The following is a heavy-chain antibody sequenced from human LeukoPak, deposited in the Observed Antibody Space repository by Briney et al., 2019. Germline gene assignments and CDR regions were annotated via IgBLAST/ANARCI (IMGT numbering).Heavy chain of an antibody. V-gene: IGHV4-30-2*01. Sequence: SQTLSLTCAVSGGSISSGGYSWIWIRQPPGKGLEWIGYIYHSGSTYYNPSLKSRVTISVDRSKNQFSLKLSSVTAADTAVYYCARVTAAYYYGMDVWGQGTTVTVSS. CDR2: IYHSGST. D-gene: IGHD6-13*01. J-gene: IGHJ6*02. CDR1: GGSISSGGYS. CDR3: ARVTAAYYYGMDV.